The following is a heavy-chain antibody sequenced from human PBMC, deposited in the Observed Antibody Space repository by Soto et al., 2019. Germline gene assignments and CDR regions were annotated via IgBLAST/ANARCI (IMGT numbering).Heavy chain of an antibody. J-gene: IGHJ4*02. CDR1: GFTFDDYA. CDR2: ISWNVGSI. Sequence: EVQLVESGGGLVQPGRSLRLSCAASGFTFDDYAMHWVRQAPGKGLEWVSGISWNVGSIAYADSVKGRFTISRDNAKNFLYLQMNSLRAEDTALYSCAKGVAGWYYFDYWGQGTLVTVSS. CDR3: AKGVAGWYYFDY. V-gene: IGHV3-9*01. D-gene: IGHD3-3*01.